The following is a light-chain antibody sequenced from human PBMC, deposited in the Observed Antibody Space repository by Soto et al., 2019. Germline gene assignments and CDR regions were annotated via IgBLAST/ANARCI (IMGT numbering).Light chain of an antibody. CDR3: QSYDSRVSAPV. CDR1: TSNIGAHYD. J-gene: IGLJ1*01. CDR2: GNN. V-gene: IGLV1-40*01. Sequence: QSVLTHPPSVAGAPGQRVTISCTASTSNIGAHYDVHWYQQFPGTAPKLLIYGNNNWPSGVPDRFSGSKSDTSASLAIAGLQAEDESDYYCQSYDSRVSAPVFGAGTKLTVL.